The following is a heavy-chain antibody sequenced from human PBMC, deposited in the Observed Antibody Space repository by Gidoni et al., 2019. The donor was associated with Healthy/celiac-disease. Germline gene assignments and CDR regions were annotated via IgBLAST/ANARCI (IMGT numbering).Heavy chain of an antibody. Sequence: EVQLVESGGGLVQPGGSLRLSCAASGFTFSSYSMNWGRQAPGKGLEWVSYISSSSSTIYYADSVKGRFTISRDNAKNSLYLQMNSLRDEDTAVYYCARELRATVTGLYYYYYGMDVWGQGTTVTVSS. J-gene: IGHJ6*02. D-gene: IGHD4-17*01. V-gene: IGHV3-48*02. CDR2: ISSSSSTI. CDR1: GFTFSSYS. CDR3: ARELRATVTGLYYYYYGMDV.